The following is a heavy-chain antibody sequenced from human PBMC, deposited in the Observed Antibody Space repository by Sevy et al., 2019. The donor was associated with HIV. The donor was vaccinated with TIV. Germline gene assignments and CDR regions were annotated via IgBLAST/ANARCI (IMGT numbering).Heavy chain of an antibody. J-gene: IGHJ4*02. CDR1: GFSISNGYY. V-gene: IGHV4-38-2*01. Sequence: SETLSLTCAVSGFSISNGYYWGWIRQPPGKGLEWIGSIFHNGDTYSNPSLKSRLVISVDTSKNQFSLKLNSVTAADTAVYYCARATVLFCSGGNCYFFDDWGQGILVTVSS. CDR2: IFHNGDT. CDR3: ARATVLFCSGGNCYFFDD. D-gene: IGHD2-15*01.